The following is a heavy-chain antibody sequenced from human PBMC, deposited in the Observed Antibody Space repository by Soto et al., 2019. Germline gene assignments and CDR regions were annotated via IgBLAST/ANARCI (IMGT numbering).Heavy chain of an antibody. CDR2: ISYDGSNK. CDR3: AKDPERRYSYGHYFDY. J-gene: IGHJ4*02. Sequence: QVQLVESGGGVVQPGRSLRLSCAASGFTFSSYGMHWVRQAPGKGLEWVAVISYDGSNKYYADSVKGRFTISRDNSKNTLYLQINSLRAEDTAVSYCAKDPERRYSYGHYFDYWGQGTLVTVSS. CDR1: GFTFSSYG. V-gene: IGHV3-30*18. D-gene: IGHD5-18*01.